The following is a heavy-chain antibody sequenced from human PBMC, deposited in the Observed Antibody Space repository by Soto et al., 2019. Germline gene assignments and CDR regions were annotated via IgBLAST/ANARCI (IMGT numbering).Heavy chain of an antibody. Sequence: GGSLRLSCAASGFTFSSYAMSWVRQAPGKGLEWVSAISGSGGSTYYADSVKGRFTISRDNSKNTLYLQMNSLRAEDTAVYYCAKDGRKGSSWSREVGGPGGQGTLVTVSS. D-gene: IGHD6-13*01. CDR2: ISGSGGST. V-gene: IGHV3-23*01. CDR1: GFTFSSYA. J-gene: IGHJ4*02. CDR3: AKDGRKGSSWSREVGGP.